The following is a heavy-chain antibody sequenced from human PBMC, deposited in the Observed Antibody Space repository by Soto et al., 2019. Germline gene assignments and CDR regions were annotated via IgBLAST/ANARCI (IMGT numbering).Heavy chain of an antibody. D-gene: IGHD4-17*01. Sequence: GGSLRLSCAASGFTFSSYGMHWVRQAPGKGLEWVSYISSSSSTIYYADSVKGRFTISRDNAKNSLYLQMNSLRAEDTAVYYCAREGYGDDDAFDIWGQGTMVTVSS. J-gene: IGHJ3*02. CDR1: GFTFSSYG. CDR3: AREGYGDDDAFDI. CDR2: ISSSSSTI. V-gene: IGHV3-48*01.